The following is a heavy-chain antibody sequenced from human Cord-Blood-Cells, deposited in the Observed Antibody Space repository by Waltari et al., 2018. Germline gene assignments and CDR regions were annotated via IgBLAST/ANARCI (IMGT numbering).Heavy chain of an antibody. CDR2: ISGSGGST. V-gene: IGHV3-23*01. CDR1: GFTFSSYA. Sequence: EVQLLESGGGLVQPGGSLRLSCAASGFTFSSYAMSWVRQAPGKGLEWVSAISGSGGSTYYADSVKGRFTISRDNSKNTLYLQMNSLRAEDTAVYYCAKDKDLRFLEIWYYYYYMDVWGKGTTVTISS. D-gene: IGHD3-3*01. CDR3: AKDKDLRFLEIWYYYYYMDV. J-gene: IGHJ6*03.